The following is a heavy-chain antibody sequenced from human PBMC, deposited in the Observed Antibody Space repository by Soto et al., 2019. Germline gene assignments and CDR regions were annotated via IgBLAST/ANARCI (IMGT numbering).Heavy chain of an antibody. J-gene: IGHJ3*02. D-gene: IGHD2-15*01. CDR1: GFIVSDTY. V-gene: IGHV3-66*01. CDR3: AREPRYCRGGSCSITRDAYDI. CDR2: ISNRGDT. Sequence: EVQLVESGGGLVQPGGSLRLSCTASGFIVSDTYVNWVRQAPGKGLEWVSVISNRGDTHYADSVRGRFSLSRDISDNTLHLQMNNLRVEGKTVYYCAREPRYCRGGSCSITRDAYDIWGQGTMVTVSS.